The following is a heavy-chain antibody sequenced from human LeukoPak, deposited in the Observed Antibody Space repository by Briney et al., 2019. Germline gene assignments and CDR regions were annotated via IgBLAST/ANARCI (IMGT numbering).Heavy chain of an antibody. CDR3: ARDTHSRFLEWFV. D-gene: IGHD3-3*01. CDR2: INPNSGGT. Sequence: ASVKVSCKASGYTFTGYYMHWVRQAPGQGLEWMGRINPNSGGTNYAQKFQGRVTITGDTSISTADMELSRLRSDDTAVYYCARDTHSRFLEWFVWGQGTLVTVSS. CDR1: GYTFTGYY. J-gene: IGHJ4*02. V-gene: IGHV1-2*06.